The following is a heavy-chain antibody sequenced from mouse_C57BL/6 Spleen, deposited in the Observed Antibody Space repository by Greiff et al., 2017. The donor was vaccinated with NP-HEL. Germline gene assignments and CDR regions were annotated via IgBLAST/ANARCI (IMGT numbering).Heavy chain of an antibody. CDR3: ARDYGSLAWFAY. V-gene: IGHV1-82*01. J-gene: IGHJ3*01. Sequence: QVQLQQSGPELVKPGASVKISCKASGYAFSSSWMNWVKQRPGKGLEWIGRIYPGDGDTNYNGKFKGKATLTADKSSSTAYMQLSSLTSEDSAVYFCARDYGSLAWFAYWGKGTLVTVSA. CDR2: IYPGDGDT. D-gene: IGHD1-1*01. CDR1: GYAFSSSW.